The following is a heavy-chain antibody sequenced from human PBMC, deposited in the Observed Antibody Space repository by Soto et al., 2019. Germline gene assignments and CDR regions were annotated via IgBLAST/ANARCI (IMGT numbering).Heavy chain of an antibody. J-gene: IGHJ2*01. CDR2: ISGSGGST. CDR3: AKVGIFGVVMNHWYFDL. CDR1: GFTFSSYA. V-gene: IGHV3-23*01. Sequence: EVQLLESGGGLVQPGGSLRLSCAASGFTFSSYAMSWVRQAPGKGLEWVSAISGSGGSTYYADSVKGRFTISRDNSKNTRDLQMNSLGAEDTAVYYCAKVGIFGVVMNHWYFDLWGRGTLVTVSS. D-gene: IGHD3-3*01.